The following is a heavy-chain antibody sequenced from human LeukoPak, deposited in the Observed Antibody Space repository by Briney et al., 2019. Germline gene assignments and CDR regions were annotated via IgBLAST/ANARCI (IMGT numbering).Heavy chain of an antibody. CDR1: GYTFTGYY. CDR2: INPNSGGT. V-gene: IGHV1-2*02. CDR3: ARDSSGNTYYYYYYMDV. D-gene: IGHD6-6*01. Sequence: ASVKVSCKASGYTFTGYYMHWVRQAPGQGLEWMGCINPNSGGTNYAQKFQGRVTMTRDTSISTAYMELSRLRSDDTAVYYCARDSSGNTYYYYYYMDVWGKGTTVTVSS. J-gene: IGHJ6*03.